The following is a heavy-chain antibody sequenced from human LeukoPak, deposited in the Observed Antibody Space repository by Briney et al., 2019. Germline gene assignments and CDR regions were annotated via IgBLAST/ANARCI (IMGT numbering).Heavy chain of an antibody. J-gene: IGHJ4*02. V-gene: IGHV4-59*01. CDR2: IYYSGST. Sequence: SETLSLTCTVSGGSISSYYWSWIRQPPGEGLEWIGYIYYSGSTNYNPSLKSRVTISVDTSKNQFSLKLSSVTAADTAVYYCARDLRHVVVTNYFDYWGQGTLVTVSS. D-gene: IGHD2-21*02. CDR1: GGSISSYY. CDR3: ARDLRHVVVTNYFDY.